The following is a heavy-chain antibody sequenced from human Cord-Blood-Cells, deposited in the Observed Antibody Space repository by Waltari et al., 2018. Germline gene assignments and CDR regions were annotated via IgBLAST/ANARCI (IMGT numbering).Heavy chain of an antibody. D-gene: IGHD2-2*01. Sequence: QVQLVESGGGVVQPGRSLRLSCAAPGFTFRSHGMHWVPRAPGKGLEWVAVIWYDGSNKYYADSVKGRFTISRDNSKNTLYLQMNSLRAEDTAMYYCAKDFCSSTSCYDYWGQGTLVTVSS. CDR1: GFTFRSHG. CDR2: IWYDGSNK. CDR3: AKDFCSSTSCYDY. V-gene: IGHV3-30*18. J-gene: IGHJ4*02.